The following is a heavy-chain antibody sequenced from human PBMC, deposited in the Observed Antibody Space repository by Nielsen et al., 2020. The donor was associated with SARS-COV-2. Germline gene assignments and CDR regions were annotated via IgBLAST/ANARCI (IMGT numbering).Heavy chain of an antibody. V-gene: IGHV3-74*01. CDR3: RREMGGSSRHFDY. CDR1: GFIFSTSW. D-gene: IGHD6-13*01. CDR2: INSDGSTT. J-gene: IGHJ4*02. Sequence: GGSLRLSCAASGFIFSTSWMHWVRQAPGKGLVWVSRINSDGSTTNYADSVKGRFTISRDSAKNTLYLQMNSLRAEDTAVYYCRREMGGSSRHFDYWGQGTLVTVSS.